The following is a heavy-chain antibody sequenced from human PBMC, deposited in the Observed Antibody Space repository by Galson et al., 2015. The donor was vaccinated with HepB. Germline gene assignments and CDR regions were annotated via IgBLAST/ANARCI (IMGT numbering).Heavy chain of an antibody. CDR3: ATPPGQQVQQLYKGDYYYYGMDV. CDR1: GFPFSSYG. J-gene: IGHJ6*02. CDR2: ISYDGSNK. V-gene: IGHV3-30*03. D-gene: IGHD6-13*01. Sequence: LRLSCAASGFPFSSYGMHWVRQAPGKGLEWVAVISYDGSNKYYADSVKGRFTISRDNSKNTLYLQMNSLRAEDTAVYYCATPPGQQVQQLYKGDYYYYGMDVWGQGTTVTVSS.